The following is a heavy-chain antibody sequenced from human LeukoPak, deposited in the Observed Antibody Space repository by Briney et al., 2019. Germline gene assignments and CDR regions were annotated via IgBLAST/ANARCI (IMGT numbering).Heavy chain of an antibody. J-gene: IGHJ4*02. CDR2: ISGSGGST. D-gene: IGHD4-17*01. V-gene: IGHV3-23*01. CDR3: AKDRALGTVTTDY. CDR1: GFTFSSYA. Sequence: GGSQRLSCAASGFTFSSYAMSWVRQAPGKGLEWVSAISGSGGSTYYADSVKGRFAISRDNSKNTLYLQMNSLRAEDTAVYYCAKDRALGTVTTDYWGQGTLVTVSS.